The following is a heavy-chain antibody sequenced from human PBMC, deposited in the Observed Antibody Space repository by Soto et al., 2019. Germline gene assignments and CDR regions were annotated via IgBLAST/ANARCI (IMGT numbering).Heavy chain of an antibody. J-gene: IGHJ4*02. CDR1: GYTFTSYG. V-gene: IGHV1-18*01. CDR3: ARVTSSSAAGDFDY. Sequence: GASVKVSCKASGYTFTSYGISWVRQAPGQGLEWMGWISAYNGNTNYAQKLQGRVTLTTDTSTSTAYMELRSLRSDDTAVYYCARVTSSSAAGDFDYWGQGTLVTVSS. CDR2: ISAYNGNT. D-gene: IGHD6-6*01.